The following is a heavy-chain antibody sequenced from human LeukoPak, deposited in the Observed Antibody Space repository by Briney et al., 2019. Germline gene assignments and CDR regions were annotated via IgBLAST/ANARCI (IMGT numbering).Heavy chain of an antibody. Sequence: ASVKVSCKASGYTFTSYYMHWVRQAPGQGLEWMGIINPNGGSTSYAQKFQGRVTMTRDMSTSTVYMELSSLRSEDTAAYYCARGPIYYYDSTGYYNAFDIWGQGTMVTVSS. D-gene: IGHD3-22*01. CDR3: ARGPIYYYDSTGYYNAFDI. J-gene: IGHJ3*02. V-gene: IGHV1-46*01. CDR1: GYTFTSYY. CDR2: INPNGGST.